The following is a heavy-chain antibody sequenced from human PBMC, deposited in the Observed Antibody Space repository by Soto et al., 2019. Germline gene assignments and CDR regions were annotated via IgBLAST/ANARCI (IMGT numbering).Heavy chain of an antibody. D-gene: IGHD3-3*01. Sequence: QITLKESGPTLVKPTQTLKLTCAFSGFSLSTPGVSLAWIRQPPGKAPECLALIYWDDDRRYSPFLRNRLTVTRDTSKNQVVLTMTNMDPVDTATYYCATSSLGGVVKFDSWGQGILVTVSS. V-gene: IGHV2-5*02. CDR1: GFSLSTPGVS. J-gene: IGHJ4*02. CDR3: ATSSLGGVVKFDS. CDR2: IYWDDDR.